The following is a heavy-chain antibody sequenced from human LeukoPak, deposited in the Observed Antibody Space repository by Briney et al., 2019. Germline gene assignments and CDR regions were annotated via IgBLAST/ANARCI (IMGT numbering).Heavy chain of an antibody. CDR1: GFTFTISA. D-gene: IGHD4-23*01. CDR3: AAEGRPTVVTFRKGAVDL. CDR2: IVVGSGNT. V-gene: IGHV1-58*01. J-gene: IGHJ3*01. Sequence: ASVKVSFKASGFTFTISAVQWVRQARGQRLEWIGWIVVGSGNTNYAQKFQERVTITRDMSTSTVYMELSGLRFEDTAVYYCAAEGRPTVVTFRKGAVDLWGQGTMVTVFS.